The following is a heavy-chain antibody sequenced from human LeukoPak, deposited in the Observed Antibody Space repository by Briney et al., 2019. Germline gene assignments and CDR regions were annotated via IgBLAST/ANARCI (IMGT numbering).Heavy chain of an antibody. CDR1: GGSFSGYY. V-gene: IGHV4-34*01. D-gene: IGHD3-22*01. CDR3: ARGPPVVNNWYFDH. J-gene: IGHJ2*01. CDR2: INHSGST. Sequence: SETLSLTCAVYGGSFSGYYWSWIRQPPGEGLEWIGEINHSGSTNYNPPLKSRVTISVDTSKNQFSLKLSSVTAADTAVYYCARGPPVVNNWYFDHLCRGALVTVSS.